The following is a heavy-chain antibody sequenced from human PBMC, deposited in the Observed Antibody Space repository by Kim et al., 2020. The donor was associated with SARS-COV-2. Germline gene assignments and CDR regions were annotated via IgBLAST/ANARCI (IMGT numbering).Heavy chain of an antibody. CDR2: INPSGVSR. Sequence: ASVKVSCKASGYSFTSDYMHWVRQAPGQGLEWMGIINPSGVSRKYAQKFQGRVTMTRDTSTRTVYMELSRLRSEDTAVYYCARDRNGNFDYWGQGTLVTV. D-gene: IGHD4-4*01. V-gene: IGHV1-46*01. CDR3: ARDRNGNFDY. CDR1: GYSFTSDY. J-gene: IGHJ4*02.